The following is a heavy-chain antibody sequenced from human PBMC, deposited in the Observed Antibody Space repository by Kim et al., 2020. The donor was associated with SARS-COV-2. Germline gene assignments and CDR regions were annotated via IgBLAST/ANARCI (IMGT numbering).Heavy chain of an antibody. D-gene: IGHD3-9*01. J-gene: IGHJ6*02. V-gene: IGHV4-34*01. CDR1: GGSFSGYY. CDR3: ARGGRYFDWLWSNPPAYYYYYGMDD. CDR2: INHSGST. Sequence: SETLSLTCAVYGGSFSGYYWSWIRQPPGKGLEWIGEINHSGSTNYNPSLKSRVTISVDTSKNQFSLKLSSVTAADTAVYYCARGGRYFDWLWSNPPAYYYYYGMDDWGQGTTVTVSS.